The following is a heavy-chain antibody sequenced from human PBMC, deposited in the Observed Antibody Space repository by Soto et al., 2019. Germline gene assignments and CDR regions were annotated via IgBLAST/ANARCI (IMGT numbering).Heavy chain of an antibody. Sequence: ASVKVSCKASGYTFSSYAMHWVRQAPGQRLEWMGWINAGYGNTKSSQKFQDRVTISRDTSASTAYIELTSLRSEDTAVYYCARDTGDGTFDFWGQGTLVTVSS. CDR2: INAGYGNT. CDR1: GYTFSSYA. V-gene: IGHV1-3*01. J-gene: IGHJ4*02. D-gene: IGHD7-27*01. CDR3: ARDTGDGTFDF.